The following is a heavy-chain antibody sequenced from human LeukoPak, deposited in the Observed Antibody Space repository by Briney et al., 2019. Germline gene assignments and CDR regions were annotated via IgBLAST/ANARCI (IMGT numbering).Heavy chain of an antibody. J-gene: IGHJ4*02. D-gene: IGHD2-15*01. CDR2: FDPEDGET. CDR3: ATDRRWGVVVAATLFDY. V-gene: IGHV1-24*01. CDR1: GYTLTELS. Sequence: ASVKVSCKVSGYTLTELSMHWVRQAPGKGREWMGGFDPEDGETIYAQKFQGRVTMTEDTSTDTGYVELSSLTSEDTAVYYCATDRRWGVVVAATLFDYWGQGTLVTVSS.